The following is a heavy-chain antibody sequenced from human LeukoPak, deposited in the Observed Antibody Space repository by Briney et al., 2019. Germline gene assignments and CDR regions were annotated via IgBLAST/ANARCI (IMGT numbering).Heavy chain of an antibody. J-gene: IGHJ6*02. V-gene: IGHV4-34*01. CDR3: ARRRGYSSGWGHYYYSLDV. CDR1: AGSFSDYY. Sequence: SETLSLTCAVYAGSFSDYYWTCIRQPPGEGLEWIGEVKHPGGTNYNPSLRGRVAISVDTSKNQFSLRLTSVTAADTSVFYSARRRGYSSGWGHYYYSLDVWGQGTAVTVSS. CDR2: VKHPGGT. D-gene: IGHD6-19*01.